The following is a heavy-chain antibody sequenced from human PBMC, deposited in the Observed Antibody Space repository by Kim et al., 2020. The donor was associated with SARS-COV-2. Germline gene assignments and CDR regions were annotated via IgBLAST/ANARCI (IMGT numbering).Heavy chain of an antibody. CDR2: IVVGSGNT. J-gene: IGHJ6*01. CDR1: GFTFTSSA. Sequence: SVKVSCKASGFTFTSSAVQWVRQARGQRLEWIGWIVVGSGNTNYAQKFQERVTITRDMSTSTAYMELSSLRSEDPAAHHCAAADGELFEPDSYYYCMHV. V-gene: IGHV1-58*01. CDR3: AAADGELFEPDSYYYCMHV. D-gene: IGHD3-10*01.